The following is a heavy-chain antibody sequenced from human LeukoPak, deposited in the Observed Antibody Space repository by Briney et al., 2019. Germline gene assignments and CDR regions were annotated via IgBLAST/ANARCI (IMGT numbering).Heavy chain of an antibody. CDR1: GGSISSSSYY. D-gene: IGHD5-24*01. CDR2: IYYSGST. V-gene: IGHV4-39*07. J-gene: IGHJ3*02. Sequence: KSSETLSLTCTVSGGSISSSSYYWGWIRQPPGKGLEWIGSIYYSGSTYYNPSLKSRVTISVDTSKNQFSLKLSSVTAADTAVYYCARDLRWLHHPHAFDIWGQGTMVTVSS. CDR3: ARDLRWLHHPHAFDI.